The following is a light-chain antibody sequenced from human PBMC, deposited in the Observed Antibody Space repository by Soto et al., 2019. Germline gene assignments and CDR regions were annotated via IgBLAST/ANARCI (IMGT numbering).Light chain of an antibody. V-gene: IGLV3-9*01. Sequence: SYELTQPLSVSVALGQTDRITCGGNNIGSKNVHWYQQKPGQAPVLVIYRDSNRPSGIPERFSGSNSGNTATLTISRAQAGDEADYYCQVWDSSTERVFGGGTKLTVL. CDR3: QVWDSSTERV. CDR2: RDS. CDR1: NIGSKN. J-gene: IGLJ3*02.